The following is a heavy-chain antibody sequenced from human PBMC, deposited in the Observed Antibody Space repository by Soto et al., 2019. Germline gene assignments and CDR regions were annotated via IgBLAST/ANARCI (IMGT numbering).Heavy chain of an antibody. J-gene: IGHJ3*01. V-gene: IGHV3-23*01. CDR1: GFTFSHYA. D-gene: IGHD3-16*01. CDR2: IFGSGAPT. CDR3: TREAFSWGFAFDL. Sequence: EVQLLESGGGLVQPGGSLRLSCAASGFTFSHYAMSWVRQAPGKGLQWVSTIFGSGAPTHYADSVKGRFGISRDNSNNMLFLEMNSLTDEDTAVYYCTREAFSWGFAFDLWGQGTRVAVSS.